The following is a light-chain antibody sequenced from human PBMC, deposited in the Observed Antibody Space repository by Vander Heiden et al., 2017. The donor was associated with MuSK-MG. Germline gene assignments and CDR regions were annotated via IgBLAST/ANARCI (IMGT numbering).Light chain of an antibody. CDR2: GGS. V-gene: IGKV3-15*01. Sequence: EILMTQSPDTLSVSPGERVTLSCRASQSVATNLAWYQQRPGQAPRLLVYGGSTRATGVPARFSGSGSGTEFTLIISSLQSEDSALYYCQQYNDWALTFGGGTKVEI. J-gene: IGKJ4*01. CDR1: QSVATN. CDR3: QQYNDWALT.